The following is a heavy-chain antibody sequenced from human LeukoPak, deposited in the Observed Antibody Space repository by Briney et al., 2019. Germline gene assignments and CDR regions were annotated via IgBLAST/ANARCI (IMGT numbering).Heavy chain of an antibody. Sequence: GGSLRLSCAASGFTVSSNYMSWVHQVPGKGLEWVSAISGSGGSTYYADSVKGRFTISRDNSKNTLYLQMNSLRAEDTAVYYCVRGYGGNSDFDYWGQGTLVTVSS. CDR2: ISGSGGST. CDR1: GFTVSSNY. V-gene: IGHV3-23*01. J-gene: IGHJ4*02. CDR3: VRGYGGNSDFDY. D-gene: IGHD4-23*01.